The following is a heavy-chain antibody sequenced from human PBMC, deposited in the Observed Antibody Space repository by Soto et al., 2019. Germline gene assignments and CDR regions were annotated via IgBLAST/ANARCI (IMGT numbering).Heavy chain of an antibody. D-gene: IGHD2-2*01. V-gene: IGHV4-39*01. J-gene: IGHJ6*03. CDR3: ARLYSQLPILYYYDFMDV. Sequence: PSENLSLTCTVSGGSISSSSYYWGWIRQPPGKGLEWIGSIYYSGSTYYNPSLKSRVTISVDTSKNQFSLKLSSVTAADTAVYYCARLYSQLPILYYYDFMDVWGKGTTVTVSS. CDR2: IYYSGST. CDR1: GGSISSSSYY.